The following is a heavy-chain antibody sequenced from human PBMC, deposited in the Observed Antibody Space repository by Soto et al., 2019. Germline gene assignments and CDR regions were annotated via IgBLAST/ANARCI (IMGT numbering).Heavy chain of an antibody. CDR1: GYTFTSYA. D-gene: IGHD2-15*01. Sequence: QVQLVQSGAEVKKPGASVKVSCKASGYTFTSYAMHWVRQAPGQRLEWMGWINAGNGNTKYSQKFQGRVTITRDTSASTAYMELSSLRSEDTAVYYCARDRGCSGGSCYCPNYYYYMDVWGKGTTVTVSS. J-gene: IGHJ6*03. CDR2: INAGNGNT. V-gene: IGHV1-3*01. CDR3: ARDRGCSGGSCYCPNYYYYMDV.